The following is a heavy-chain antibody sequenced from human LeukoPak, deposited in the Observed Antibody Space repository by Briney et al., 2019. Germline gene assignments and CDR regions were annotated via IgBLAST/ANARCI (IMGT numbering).Heavy chain of an antibody. D-gene: IGHD2-15*01. Sequence: STSFNPSLKSLITISVDTSKNQFSLKLSSVTAADTAVYYCAREYCSGGSCYSIYYYGMDVWGQGTTVTVSS. J-gene: IGHJ6*02. V-gene: IGHV4-30-2*05. CDR2: ST. CDR3: AREYCSGGSCYSIYYYGMDV.